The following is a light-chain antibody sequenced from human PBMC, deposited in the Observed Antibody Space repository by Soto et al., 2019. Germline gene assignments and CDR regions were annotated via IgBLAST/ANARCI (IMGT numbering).Light chain of an antibody. CDR3: QQYDDWPLT. CDR2: AAS. Sequence: EIVMTQSPATLSVSPGERATLCCRASQSVTSNLAWYQQKLGQAPRLLIYAASTRATGVPGRFSGSGSGTEFTLTISSLQSEDFAVYYCQQYDDWPLTFGGGTKVDIK. V-gene: IGKV3-15*01. CDR1: QSVTSN. J-gene: IGKJ4*01.